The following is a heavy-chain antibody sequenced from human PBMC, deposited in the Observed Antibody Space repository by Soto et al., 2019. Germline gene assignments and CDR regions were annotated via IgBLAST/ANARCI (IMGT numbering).Heavy chain of an antibody. CDR2: ISSDGSHK. Sequence: QVQLVESVGGVVQPGRSLKLSCPASGFTLSSYAMHWVRQAPRKGLEWVALISSDGSHKYYADSVKGRFTISRDNSKNTVSLQMSGLRAEDTAVYYCAMGYGLGGFDYWGQGTLVTVSS. CDR1: GFTLSSYA. D-gene: IGHD3-10*01. J-gene: IGHJ4*02. V-gene: IGHV3-30-3*01. CDR3: AMGYGLGGFDY.